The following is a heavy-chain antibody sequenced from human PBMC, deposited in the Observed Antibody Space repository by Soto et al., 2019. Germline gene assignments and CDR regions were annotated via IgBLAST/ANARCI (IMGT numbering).Heavy chain of an antibody. D-gene: IGHD3-10*02. CDR1: GFTFSDST. V-gene: IGHV3-73*02. CDR2: IRSEVYSYAT. Sequence: EVQLVESGGGLVQPGGSLKVSCAASGFTFSDSTIHWVRQASGKGLEWVGRIRSEVYSYATVCGASVKDRFTISRDDSKNTAYLQMNSLKIEDTAVYYFSRCSGSYCMDVWGQGTTVTVSS. CDR3: SRCSGSYCMDV. J-gene: IGHJ6*02.